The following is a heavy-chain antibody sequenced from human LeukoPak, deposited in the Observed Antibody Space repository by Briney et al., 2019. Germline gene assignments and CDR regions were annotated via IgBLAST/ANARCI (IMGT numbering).Heavy chain of an antibody. CDR3: AVNYYGSGRPTNAFDY. Sequence: KPSETLSLTCAVSGYSISSGYYWGWIRRPPGKGLEWIGIIYHSGITYYTPSLNSRVTISVDTSKNQFSLKLSSVTAADTAVYYCAVNYYGSGRPTNAFDYWGQGTLVTVSS. CDR2: IYHSGIT. V-gene: IGHV4-38-2*01. D-gene: IGHD3-10*01. J-gene: IGHJ4*02. CDR1: GYSISSGYY.